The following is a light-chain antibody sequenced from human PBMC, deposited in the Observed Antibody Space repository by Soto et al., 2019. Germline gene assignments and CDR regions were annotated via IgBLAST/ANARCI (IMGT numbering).Light chain of an antibody. Sequence: EVVLTQSPAALSLSPGERATLSCRASQSVSPYLAWYQQKPGQAPRLLIHDASNRATGIPVRFSGSGSGTDFTLTISSLEPEDFGVYYCQQHGKWPLTFGGGTKVEIK. CDR3: QQHGKWPLT. V-gene: IGKV3-11*01. J-gene: IGKJ4*01. CDR2: DAS. CDR1: QSVSPY.